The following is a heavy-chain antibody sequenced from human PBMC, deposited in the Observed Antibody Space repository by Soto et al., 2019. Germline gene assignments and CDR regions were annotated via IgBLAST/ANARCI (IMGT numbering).Heavy chain of an antibody. J-gene: IGHJ4*02. V-gene: IGHV3-23*01. CDR3: AKGHVIVVVIILFDY. CDR2: ISGSGGST. D-gene: IGHD3-22*01. CDR1: GFTFSSYA. Sequence: GGSLRLSCAASGFTFSSYAMSWVRQAPGKGLEWVSAISGSGGSTYYADSVKGRFTISRDNSKNTLYLQMNSLRAEDTAVYYCAKGHVIVVVIILFDYWVQGTLVTVSS.